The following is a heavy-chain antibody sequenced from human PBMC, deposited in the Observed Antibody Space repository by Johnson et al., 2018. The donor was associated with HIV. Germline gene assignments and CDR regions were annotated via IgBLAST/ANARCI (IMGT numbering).Heavy chain of an antibody. J-gene: IGHJ3*02. CDR1: GFTFTNAW. V-gene: IGHV3-74*02. CDR2: INSDGSNT. CDR3: ARVGAITIFGVVIIDDAFDI. D-gene: IGHD3-3*01. Sequence: VQLVESGGGLVKPGGSLRLSCAASGFTFTNAWMSWLRQAPGKGLVWVSRINSDGSNTTYADSVKGRFTISRDNAKNTLYLQMHNLRAEDTAVYYCARVGAITIFGVVIIDDAFDIWGQGTMVTVSS.